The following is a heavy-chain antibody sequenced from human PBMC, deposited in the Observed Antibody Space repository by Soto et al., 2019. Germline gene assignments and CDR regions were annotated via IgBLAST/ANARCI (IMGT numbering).Heavy chain of an antibody. CDR1: GGSISSYY. Sequence: SETLSLTCTVSGGSISSYYWSWIRQPPGKGLEWIGYIYYSGSTNYNPSLKSRVTISVDTSKNQFSLKLSPVTAADTAVYYCARLGGDSSSWYGPNIDYWGQGTLVTVSS. D-gene: IGHD6-13*01. J-gene: IGHJ4*02. V-gene: IGHV4-59*01. CDR3: ARLGGDSSSWYGPNIDY. CDR2: IYYSGST.